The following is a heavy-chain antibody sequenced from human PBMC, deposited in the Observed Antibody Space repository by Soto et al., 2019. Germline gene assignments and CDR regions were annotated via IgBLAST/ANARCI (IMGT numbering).Heavy chain of an antibody. D-gene: IGHD2-2*01. CDR2: IYYSGST. CDR3: ARWTEYQLLAFDY. V-gene: IGHV4-30-4*01. J-gene: IGHJ4*02. CDR1: GGSISSGDYY. Sequence: PSATLSLTCTVSGGSISSGDYYWSWIRQPPGKGLEWIGYIYYSGSTYYNPSLKSRVTISVDTSKNQFSLKLSSVTAADTAVYYCARWTEYQLLAFDYWGQGTLVTVSS.